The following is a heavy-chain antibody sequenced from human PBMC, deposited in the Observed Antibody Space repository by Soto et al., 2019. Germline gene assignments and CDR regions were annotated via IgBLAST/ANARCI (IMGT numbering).Heavy chain of an antibody. CDR1: GGSISSSSYY. CDR3: ASNIIGYCSGGSCYD. V-gene: IGHV4-39*01. D-gene: IGHD2-15*01. J-gene: IGHJ4*02. Sequence: QLQLQESGPGLVKPSETLSLTCTVSGGSISSSSYYWGWIRQPPGKGLEWIGSIYYSGSTYYNPSLKSRVTISVDTSKNQFSLKLSSVTAADTAVYYCASNIIGYCSGGSCYDWGQGTLVTVSS. CDR2: IYYSGST.